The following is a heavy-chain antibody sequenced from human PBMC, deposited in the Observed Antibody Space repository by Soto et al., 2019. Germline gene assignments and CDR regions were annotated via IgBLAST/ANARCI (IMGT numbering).Heavy chain of an antibody. Sequence: TSETLSLTCAVYGGSFSGYYWSWIRQPPGKGLEWIGEINHSGSTNYNPSFKSRVTISVDTSKNQFSLQLSSVTAADTAVYFCAREDDGGDRDYYGLDVWGQGTTVTVSS. V-gene: IGHV4-34*01. CDR1: GGSFSGYY. CDR3: AREDDGGDRDYYGLDV. J-gene: IGHJ6*02. D-gene: IGHD2-21*02. CDR2: INHSGST.